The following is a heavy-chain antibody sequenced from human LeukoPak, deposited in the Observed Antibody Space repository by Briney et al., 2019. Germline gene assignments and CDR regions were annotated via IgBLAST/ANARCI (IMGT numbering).Heavy chain of an antibody. CDR3: ARGGYYDFWSGYFIPPPYGMDV. V-gene: IGHV4-59*12. D-gene: IGHD3-3*01. CDR2: IYYTGST. Sequence: SETLSLTCTVSGGSISSYYWSWIRQPPGKGLEWIGYIYYTGSTDYNPSLKSRVTISVDTSKNQFSLKLSSVTAADTAVYYCARGGYYDFWSGYFIPPPYGMDVWGQGTTVTVSS. CDR1: GGSISSYY. J-gene: IGHJ6*02.